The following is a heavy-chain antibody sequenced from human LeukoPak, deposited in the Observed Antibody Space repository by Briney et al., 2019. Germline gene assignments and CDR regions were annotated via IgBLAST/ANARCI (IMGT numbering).Heavy chain of an antibody. CDR2: IKEDGSKK. Sequence: GGSLRLSCAASGFTFSGCWMTWVRQAPGKGLEWVANIKEDGSKKNYVDSVKGRFTIFRDNVKNSLYLQMNSLGAEDTAVYYCAKELRGDWLLGLDYWGQGTLVTVSS. V-gene: IGHV3-7*03. CDR1: GFTFSGCW. J-gene: IGHJ4*02. CDR3: AKELRGDWLLGLDY. D-gene: IGHD3/OR15-3a*01.